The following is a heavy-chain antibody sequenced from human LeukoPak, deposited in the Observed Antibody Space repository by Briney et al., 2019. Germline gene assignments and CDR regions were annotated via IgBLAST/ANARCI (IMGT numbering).Heavy chain of an antibody. D-gene: IGHD4-4*01. CDR1: GYTFTSYD. CDR2: MNPNSGNT. V-gene: IGHV1-8*01. J-gene: IGHJ6*02. Sequence: ASVKVSCKASGYTFTSYDINWVRPATGQGLEWMGWMNPNSGNTGYAQKFQGRVTMTRNTSISTAYMELSSLRSEDTAVYYCARSTVTSYYYYGMDVWGQGTTVTVSS. CDR3: ARSTVTSYYYYGMDV.